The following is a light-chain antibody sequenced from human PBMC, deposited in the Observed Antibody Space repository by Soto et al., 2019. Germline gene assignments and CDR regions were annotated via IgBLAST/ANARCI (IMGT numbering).Light chain of an antibody. V-gene: IGLV2-14*03. J-gene: IGLJ3*02. CDR3: SSFTTSATLV. CDR2: DVS. CDR1: NSDVGAYNY. Sequence: QSALTQPASVSGSPGQSITISCAGSNSDVGAYNYVSWYQQHPGKAPKLIIFDVSNRPSGVSDRFSASKSGNTASLTISGRQPEDEADYYCSSFTTSATLVFGGGTQLTVL.